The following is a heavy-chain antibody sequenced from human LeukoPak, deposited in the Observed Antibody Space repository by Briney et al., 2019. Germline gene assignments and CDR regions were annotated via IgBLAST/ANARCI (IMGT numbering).Heavy chain of an antibody. CDR3: ATASGSLDVFDI. D-gene: IGHD1-26*01. CDR1: GGSISSGGYY. J-gene: IGHJ3*02. CDR2: IYYSGST. Sequence: TSETLSLTCTVSGGSISSGGYYWSWIRQHPGKGLEWIGYIYYSGSTYYNPSLKSRVTISVDTSKNQFSLKLSSVTAADTAVYYCATASGSLDVFDIWGQGTMVTVSS. V-gene: IGHV4-31*03.